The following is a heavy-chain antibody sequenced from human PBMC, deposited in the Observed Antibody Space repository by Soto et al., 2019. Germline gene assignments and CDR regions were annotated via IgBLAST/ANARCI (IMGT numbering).Heavy chain of an antibody. D-gene: IGHD6-19*01. CDR2: IWYDGSNK. CDR3: AKDQGERGQWLALYFDY. Sequence: GGSLRLSCAASGFTFSSYGMHWVRQAPGKGLEWVAVIWYDGSNKYYADSVKGRFTISRDNSKNTLYLQMNSLRAEDTAVYYCAKDQGERGQWLALYFDYWGQGTLVTVSS. J-gene: IGHJ4*02. CDR1: GFTFSSYG. V-gene: IGHV3-33*06.